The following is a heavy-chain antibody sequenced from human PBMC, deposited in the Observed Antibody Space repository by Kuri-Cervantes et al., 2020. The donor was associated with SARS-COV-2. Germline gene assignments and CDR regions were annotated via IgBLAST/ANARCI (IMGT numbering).Heavy chain of an antibody. CDR2: ISTYNGNT. Sequence: ASVKVSCKASGYTFTSYGISWVRQAPGQGLEWMGWISTYNGNTNYAQKLQGRVTMTTDTSTSTAYMELRSLRSDDTAVYYCARDSYSSGWYVLEMIDAFDIWGRGTMVTVSS. CDR1: GYTFTSYG. CDR3: ARDSYSSGWYVLEMIDAFDI. D-gene: IGHD6-19*01. J-gene: IGHJ3*02. V-gene: IGHV1-18*01.